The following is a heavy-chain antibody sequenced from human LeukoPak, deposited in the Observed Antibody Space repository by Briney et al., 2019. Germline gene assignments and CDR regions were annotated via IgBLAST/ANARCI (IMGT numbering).Heavy chain of an antibody. J-gene: IGHJ5*02. V-gene: IGHV1-46*01. CDR2: INPSGGST. CDR1: GYTFTTYY. CDR3: ARDGRYCGSTSCRLNWFDP. D-gene: IGHD2-2*01. Sequence: ASVKVSCKASGYTFTTYYMHWVRQAPGQGLEWMGIINPSGGSTSHAQKFQGIVTMTRDTSTSTIYMELSSLRSEDTAVYYCARDGRYCGSTSCRLNWFDPWGQGTLVTVSS.